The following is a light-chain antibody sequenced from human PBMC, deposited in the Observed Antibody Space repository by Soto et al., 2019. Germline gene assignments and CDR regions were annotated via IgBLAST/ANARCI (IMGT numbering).Light chain of an antibody. CDR3: QVWDSSSDHWV. Sequence: YELTQPPSVSVAPGKTARITCGGNNIGSKSVHWYQQKPGQAPVLVIYYDSDRPSGIPERFSGSNSGNTATLTISRVEAGDEADYYCQVWDSSSDHWVFGGGTKLTVL. J-gene: IGLJ3*02. CDR2: YDS. CDR1: NIGSKS. V-gene: IGLV3-21*04.